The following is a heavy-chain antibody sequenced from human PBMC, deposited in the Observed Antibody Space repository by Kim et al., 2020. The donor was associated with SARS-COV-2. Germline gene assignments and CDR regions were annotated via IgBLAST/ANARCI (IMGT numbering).Heavy chain of an antibody. CDR3: ARNMCAVVVSAVEV. Sequence: GGSLRLSCEVSGFTSADYAMHWVRQAPGKGLEWVSGISWNSGSIGYADSVKGRFTISRDNAKRSLYLQMNSLRGEDTALYFCARNMCAVVVSAVEVWGKGTTV. CDR1: GFTSADYA. J-gene: IGHJ6*03. D-gene: IGHD2-21*02. CDR2: ISWNSGSI. V-gene: IGHV3-9*02.